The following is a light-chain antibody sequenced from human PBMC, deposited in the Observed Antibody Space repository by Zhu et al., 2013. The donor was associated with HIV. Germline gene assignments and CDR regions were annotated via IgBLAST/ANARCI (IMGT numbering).Light chain of an antibody. Sequence: QSALTQPASVSGSPGQSITIPCTGTSDDIGTYDYVSWYQQHPDKAPRLMIYEVANRPSGVSDRFSGSKSGNTASLTISELQAEDEADYYCGSYTGSATMIFGGGTKLTVL. CDR1: SDDIGTYDY. CDR3: GSYTGSATMI. J-gene: IGLJ2*01. V-gene: IGLV2-14*01. CDR2: EVA.